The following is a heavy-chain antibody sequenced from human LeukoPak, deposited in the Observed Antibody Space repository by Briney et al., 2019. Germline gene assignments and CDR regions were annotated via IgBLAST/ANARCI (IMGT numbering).Heavy chain of an antibody. Sequence: GGSLRLSCAASGFTVSSNYMSWVRQAPGKGLEWVSAISGSGGSTYYADSVKGRFTISRDNSKNTLYLQMNSLRSEDTAVYYCAKEDSEGEYSSSRTDYWGQGTLVTVSS. J-gene: IGHJ4*02. CDR2: ISGSGGST. V-gene: IGHV3-23*01. CDR1: GFTVSSNY. CDR3: AKEDSEGEYSSSRTDY. D-gene: IGHD6-13*01.